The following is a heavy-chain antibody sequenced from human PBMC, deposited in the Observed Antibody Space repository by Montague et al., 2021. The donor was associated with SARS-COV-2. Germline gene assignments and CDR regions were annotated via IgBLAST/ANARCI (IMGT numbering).Heavy chain of an antibody. CDR2: TYYRSKWYN. CDR3: ARGSSGYYTPRPFDY. V-gene: IGHV6-1*01. D-gene: IGHD3-22*01. J-gene: IGHJ4*02. Sequence: CTISGDSVSSNSAAWNWIRQSPSRGLEWLGRTYYRSKWYNDYAVSMKSRITINPDTSKNQFSLQLNSVTPEDTAVYYCARGSSGYYTPRPFDYWGQGTLVTVSS. CDR1: GDSVSSNSAA.